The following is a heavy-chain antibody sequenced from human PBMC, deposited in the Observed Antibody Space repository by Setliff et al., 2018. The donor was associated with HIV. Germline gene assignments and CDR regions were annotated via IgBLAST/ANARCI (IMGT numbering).Heavy chain of an antibody. J-gene: IGHJ4*02. V-gene: IGHV3-30*02. Sequence: GGSLRLSCAASGFTFSSYGMHWVRQAPGKGLEWVAFILHDGSDKDCSDSVKGRFTISRDNSKNTLYLQMNSLRTEDTAVYYCTKNRGCSVWGQGTLVTVSS. CDR1: GFTFSSYG. D-gene: IGHD2-15*01. CDR2: ILHDGSDK. CDR3: TKNRGCSV.